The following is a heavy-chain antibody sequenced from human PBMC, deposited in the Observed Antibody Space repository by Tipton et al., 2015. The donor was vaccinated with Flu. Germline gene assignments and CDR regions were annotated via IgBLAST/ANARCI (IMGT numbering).Heavy chain of an antibody. CDR1: GASLSGYY. Sequence: TLSLTCAVYGASLSGYYGSWIRQSPGRGLEWLGEIHHSGSTNYNPSLKNRVGMSVDTSKKQFSLKLTSVTAADTAVYFCAATYYYDTTGYERRFDPWGRGTLVTVSS. CDR3: AATYYYDTTGYERRFDP. V-gene: IGHV4-34*01. D-gene: IGHD3-22*01. J-gene: IGHJ5*02. CDR2: IHHSGST.